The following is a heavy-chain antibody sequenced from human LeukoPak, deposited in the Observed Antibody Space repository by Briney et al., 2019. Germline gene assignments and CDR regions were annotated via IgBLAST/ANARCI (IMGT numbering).Heavy chain of an antibody. D-gene: IGHD5-18*01. Sequence: SETLSLTCAVYGGSFSGYYWSWIRQPPGKGLEWIGEINHSGSTYYNPSLKSRVTISVDRSKNQFSLKLSSVTAADTAVYYCARARGYSYTNWFDPCGQGTLVTVSS. CDR2: INHSGST. CDR3: ARARGYSYTNWFDP. J-gene: IGHJ5*02. CDR1: GGSFSGYY. V-gene: IGHV4-34*01.